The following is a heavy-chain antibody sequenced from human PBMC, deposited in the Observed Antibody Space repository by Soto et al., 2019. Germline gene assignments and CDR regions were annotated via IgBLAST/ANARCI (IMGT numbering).Heavy chain of an antibody. J-gene: IGHJ4*02. CDR3: ASVLGEPRETWFVGLDY. Sequence: ASETLSLTCTVSGNSISSYSYYWGWIRQAPGKVLEWIGTMHSSGTTSYNPSLQSRVTITIDTSKNQLFLALSSVTAADTAIYYCASVLGEPRETWFVGLDYWGQGSRVTVSS. V-gene: IGHV4-39*01. CDR2: MHSSGTT. CDR1: GNSISSYSYY. D-gene: IGHD3-16*01.